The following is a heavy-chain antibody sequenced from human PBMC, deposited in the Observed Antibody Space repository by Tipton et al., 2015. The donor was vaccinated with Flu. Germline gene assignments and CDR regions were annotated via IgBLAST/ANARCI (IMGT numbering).Heavy chain of an antibody. CDR3: TRHCSGGSYFDY. V-gene: IGHV3-49*04. CDR2: IRSKAYGGTT. J-gene: IGHJ4*02. CDR1: GFTFGDYA. D-gene: IGHD2-15*01. Sequence: SLRLSCTASGFTFGDYAMSWVRQAPGKGLEWVGFIRSKAYGGTTEYAASVKGRFTISRDDSKSIAYLQMNSLKTEDTAVYYCTRHCSGGSYFDYWGQGTLVTVSS.